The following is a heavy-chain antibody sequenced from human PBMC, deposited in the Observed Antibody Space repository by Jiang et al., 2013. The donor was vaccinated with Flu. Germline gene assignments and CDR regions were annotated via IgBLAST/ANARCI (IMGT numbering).Heavy chain of an antibody. D-gene: IGHD6-6*01. CDR1: GFTFSSYW. CDR3: AARSVPIEY. Sequence: QPGGSLRLSCAASGFTFSSYWMHWVRQAPGKGLVWVSRISTDGSSTNYADSVKGRFTFSRDNSKNTLYLQMNSLRAEDTAIYYCAARSVPIEYWGQGTLVTVSS. J-gene: IGHJ4*02. V-gene: IGHV3-74*01. CDR2: ISTDGSST.